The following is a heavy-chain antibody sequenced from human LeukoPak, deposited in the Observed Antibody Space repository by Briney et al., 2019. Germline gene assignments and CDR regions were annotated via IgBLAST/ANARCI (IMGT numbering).Heavy chain of an antibody. Sequence: GRSQRLSCAASGFTVSSNYMSWVRQAPGKGLEWVSVIYSGGSTYYADSVKGRFTISRDNSKNTLYLQMNSLRAEDTAVYYCAKIPKGGYFDYWGQGTLVTVSS. CDR1: GFTVSSNY. D-gene: IGHD2-2*01. CDR3: AKIPKGGYFDY. V-gene: IGHV3-66*01. J-gene: IGHJ4*02. CDR2: IYSGGST.